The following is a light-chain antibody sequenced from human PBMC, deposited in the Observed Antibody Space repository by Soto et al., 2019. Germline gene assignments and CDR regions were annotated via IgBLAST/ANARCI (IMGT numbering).Light chain of an antibody. CDR3: QRYGRCQFT. Sequence: EIVLTQSPGTLSLSPGERATLSCRASQSVGSSYLAWYQQKPGQAPRLLIYDASSRATGSPDRFSGSGYGKDFTLTSSRLEPEDFADYYCQRYGRCQFTFGPGNKVDIK. CDR2: DAS. CDR1: QSVGSSY. J-gene: IGKJ3*01. V-gene: IGKV3-20*01.